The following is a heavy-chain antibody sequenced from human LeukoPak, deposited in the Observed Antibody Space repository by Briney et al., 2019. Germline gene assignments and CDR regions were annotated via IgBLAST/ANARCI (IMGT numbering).Heavy chain of an antibody. CDR2: ISSSSRTI. J-gene: IGHJ4*02. D-gene: IGHD3-22*01. CDR1: GFIFSSYS. Sequence: GGSLRLSCATSGFIFSSYSMNWVRQAPGKGLEWVSYISSSSRTIYYADSAKGRFTISRDNAKNSLYLQMNSLRAEDTAVYYCARDFHVRNYDIGGYSYWGQGTLVTVSS. CDR3: ARDFHVRNYDIGGYSY. V-gene: IGHV3-48*01.